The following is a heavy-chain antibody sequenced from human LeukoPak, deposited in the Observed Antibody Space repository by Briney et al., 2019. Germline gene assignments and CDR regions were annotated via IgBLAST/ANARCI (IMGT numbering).Heavy chain of an antibody. Sequence: GGSLRLSCTASGFTFGDYAMSWVRQAPGKGLEWAAFIRAKVNGGTAEYAASVQDRFTISRDDSKSIVYLQLDNLKTEDIGVYYCCRQNTIFDFWGQGALVTVSS. CDR2: IRAKVNGGTA. V-gene: IGHV3-49*04. D-gene: IGHD1/OR15-1a*01. J-gene: IGHJ4*02. CDR3: CRQNTIFDF. CDR1: GFTFGDYA.